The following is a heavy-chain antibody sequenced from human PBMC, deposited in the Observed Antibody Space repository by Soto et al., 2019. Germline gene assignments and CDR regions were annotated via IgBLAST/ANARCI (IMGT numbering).Heavy chain of an antibody. CDR2: INSDGSST. Sequence: GGSLRLSCAASGFTFSSYWMHWVRQAPGKGLVWVSRINSDGSSTNYADSVKGRFTISRDNAKNTLYLQMNSLRADDTAVYYCARVPYCSGGSCYSWFXPWGQGT. J-gene: IGHJ5*02. CDR1: GFTFSSYW. V-gene: IGHV3-74*01. D-gene: IGHD2-15*01. CDR3: ARVPYCSGGSCYSWFXP.